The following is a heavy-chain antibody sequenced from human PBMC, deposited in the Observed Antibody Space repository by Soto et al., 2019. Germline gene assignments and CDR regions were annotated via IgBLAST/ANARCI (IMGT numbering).Heavy chain of an antibody. V-gene: IGHV3-21*01. Sequence: GGSLRLSCAASGFTFSSYSMNWVRQAPGKGLEWVSSISSSSSYIYYADSVKGRFTISRDNAKNSLYLQMNSLRAEDTAVYYCASQNHSGYDPYFDYWGQGTLVTVSS. CDR2: ISSSSSYI. D-gene: IGHD5-12*01. CDR3: ASQNHSGYDPYFDY. J-gene: IGHJ4*02. CDR1: GFTFSSYS.